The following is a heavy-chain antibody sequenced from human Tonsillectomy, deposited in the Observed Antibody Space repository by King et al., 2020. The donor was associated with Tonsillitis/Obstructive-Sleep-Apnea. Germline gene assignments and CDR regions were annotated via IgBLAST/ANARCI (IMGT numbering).Heavy chain of an antibody. CDR2: IISSSSYT. J-gene: IGHJ4*02. Sequence: VQLVESGGGLVKPGGSLRLSCAASGFTFSDYYISWIRQAPGKGLEWVSYIISSSSYTNYADSVKGRFTISRDNANNTLFLQMNSLRAEDTAVYYCATVGGDCSSTSCYGGYFDYWGQGTLVTVSS. CDR3: ATVGGDCSSTSCYGGYFDY. CDR1: GFTFSDYY. V-gene: IGHV3-11*05. D-gene: IGHD2-2*03.